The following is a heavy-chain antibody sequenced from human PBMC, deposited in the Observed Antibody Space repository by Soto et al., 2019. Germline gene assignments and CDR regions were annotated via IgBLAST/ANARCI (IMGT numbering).Heavy chain of an antibody. CDR3: AREGGGYSYGYTHDYYYGMDV. J-gene: IGHJ6*02. CDR2: IIPIFGTA. Sequence: ASVKVSCKASGGTFSSYAISWVRQAPGQGLEWMGGIIPIFGTANYAQKFQGRVTITADESTSTAYKELSSLRSEDTAVYYCAREGGGYSYGYTHDYYYGMDVWGQGTTVTVSS. V-gene: IGHV1-69*13. CDR1: GGTFSSYA. D-gene: IGHD5-18*01.